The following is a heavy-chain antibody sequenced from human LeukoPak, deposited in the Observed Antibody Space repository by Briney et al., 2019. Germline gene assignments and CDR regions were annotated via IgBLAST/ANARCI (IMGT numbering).Heavy chain of an antibody. J-gene: IGHJ6*02. CDR2: IKQDGSEK. Sequence: GGSLRLSCAASGFTFSSYWMSWVRQAPGKGLEWVANIKQDGSEKDYVDSVKGRFTISRDNPKNSLYLQMNSLRAEDTAVYYCARYCGGDCYGMDVWGQGTTVTVSS. V-gene: IGHV3-7*01. CDR1: GFTFSSYW. CDR3: ARYCGGDCYGMDV. D-gene: IGHD2-21*02.